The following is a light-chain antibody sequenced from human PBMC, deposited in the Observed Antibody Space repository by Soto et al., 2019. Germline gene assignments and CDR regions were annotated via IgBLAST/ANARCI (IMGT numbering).Light chain of an antibody. V-gene: IGKV3-11*01. Sequence: EIVLTQSPATLSLSPGARATLSCRASQSVSSYLAWYQQKPGQAPRLLIYDASNRATGIPARFSASGSGTDFTLTFSSLEPEDSAVYYCQQRGNWITFGPGTRLEIK. CDR3: QQRGNWIT. CDR2: DAS. J-gene: IGKJ5*01. CDR1: QSVSSY.